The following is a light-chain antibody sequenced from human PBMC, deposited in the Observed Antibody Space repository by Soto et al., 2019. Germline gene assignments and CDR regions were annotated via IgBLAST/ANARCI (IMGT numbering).Light chain of an antibody. V-gene: IGKV3-20*01. J-gene: IGKJ1*01. CDR1: RSVSGSY. CDR3: QEYIQWPPGM. Sequence: EILFTQSPGTLSLSPGESVTLSCRASRSVSGSYLAWYQQKPGQAPRVIIYSASLRATGIPDRFSGSGSGTDFSLTISSLQSEDFAAYYCQEYIQWPPGMFGPGTKVDIK. CDR2: SAS.